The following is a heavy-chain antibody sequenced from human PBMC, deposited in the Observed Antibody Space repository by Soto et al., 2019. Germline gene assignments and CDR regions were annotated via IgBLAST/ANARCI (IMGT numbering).Heavy chain of an antibody. Sequence: QVQLVQSGAEVKKPGSSVKVSCKASGGTFSSYAITWVRQAPGQGLEWMGGIIPTFGTANYAQKFQGRVTXXXXXXXXXXXXXXXXXXXXXXXXXXXXXXXXXXXXXXPYWFDPWGQGTLVTVSS. J-gene: IGHJ5*02. CDR3: XXXXXXXXXXXPYWFDP. CDR2: IIPTFGTA. V-gene: IGHV1-69*05. CDR1: GGTFSSYA.